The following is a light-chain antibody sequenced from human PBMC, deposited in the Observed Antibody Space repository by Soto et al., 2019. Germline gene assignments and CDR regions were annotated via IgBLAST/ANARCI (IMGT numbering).Light chain of an antibody. Sequence: QSALTQPASVSGSPGQSITISCTGTSSDVGGYNYVSWYQQHPGKAPKLMIYEASNRPSGVSNRFSGSNSGNTASLTISWRQAEDEADYYCSSYTSSSTRVFGTGTKVTVL. CDR1: SSDVGGYNY. J-gene: IGLJ1*01. CDR2: EAS. V-gene: IGLV2-14*01. CDR3: SSYTSSSTRV.